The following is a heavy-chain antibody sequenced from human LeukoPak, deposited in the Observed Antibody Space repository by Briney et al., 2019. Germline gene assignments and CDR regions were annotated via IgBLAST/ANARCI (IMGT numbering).Heavy chain of an antibody. V-gene: IGHV3-23*01. D-gene: IGHD3-22*01. J-gene: IGHJ4*02. CDR2: ISGSGGST. CDR3: AKDGPNYYDSTTASDY. CDR1: GFTLSNDF. Sequence: GGSLRLSCVASGFTLSNDFMSWVRQAPGKGLEWVSAISGSGGSTYYADSVKGRFTISRDNSKNTLYLQMNSLRAEDTAVYYCAKDGPNYYDSTTASDYWGQGTLVTVSS.